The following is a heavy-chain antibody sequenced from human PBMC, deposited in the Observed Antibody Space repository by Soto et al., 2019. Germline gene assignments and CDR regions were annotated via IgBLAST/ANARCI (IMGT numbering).Heavy chain of an antibody. V-gene: IGHV1-18*01. J-gene: IGHJ4*02. CDR1: GYSFTSYG. Sequence: GASVKVSWKGFGYSFTSYGISWVRQAPGQGLEWMGWISAYNGNTNYAQKLQGRVTMTTDTSTSTAYMELRSLRSDDTAVYYCARGVLGYYYDSSGYYFDYWGQGTLVTVSS. CDR3: ARGVLGYYYDSSGYYFDY. D-gene: IGHD3-22*01. CDR2: ISAYNGNT.